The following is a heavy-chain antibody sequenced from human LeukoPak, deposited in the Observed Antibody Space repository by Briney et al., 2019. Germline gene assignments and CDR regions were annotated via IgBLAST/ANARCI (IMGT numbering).Heavy chain of an antibody. J-gene: IGHJ4*02. CDR3: ASTTDITIFGVVPLFDY. V-gene: IGHV1-2*02. CDR2: INPNSGGT. CDR1: GYTFTGYY. D-gene: IGHD3-3*01. Sequence: ASVKVSCKASGYTFTGYYMHWARQAPGQGLEWMGWINPNSGGTNYAQKFQGRVTMTRDTSISTAYMELSRLRSDDTAVYYCASTTDITIFGVVPLFDYWGQGTLVTVSS.